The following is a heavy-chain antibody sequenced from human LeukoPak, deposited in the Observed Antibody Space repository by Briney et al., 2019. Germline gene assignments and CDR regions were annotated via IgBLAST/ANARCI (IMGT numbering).Heavy chain of an antibody. V-gene: IGHV3-33*01. CDR2: IWYDGSNK. CDR3: AGDRVGAPRDY. D-gene: IGHD1-26*01. J-gene: IGHJ4*02. CDR1: GFTFSSYG. Sequence: GGSLRLSCAASGFTFSSYGMHWVRQAPGKGLEWVAVIWYDGSNKYYADSVKGRFTISRDNSKNTLYLQMNSLRAEDTAVYYCAGDRVGAPRDYWGQGTLVTVSS.